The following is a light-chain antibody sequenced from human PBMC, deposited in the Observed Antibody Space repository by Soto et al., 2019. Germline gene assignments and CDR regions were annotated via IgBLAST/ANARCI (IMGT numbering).Light chain of an antibody. J-gene: IGKJ1*01. CDR2: GAS. V-gene: IGKV3-20*01. Sequence: EIVLTQSPGTLSLSPGERATLSCRASQSVSSSLLAWYQQKPGQAPRLLIYGASSRATGIPDRFSGSGSGTDFTLTISSLEPDDFAVYYCQQYDSSPWTFGQGTKVEIK. CDR3: QQYDSSPWT. CDR1: QSVSSSL.